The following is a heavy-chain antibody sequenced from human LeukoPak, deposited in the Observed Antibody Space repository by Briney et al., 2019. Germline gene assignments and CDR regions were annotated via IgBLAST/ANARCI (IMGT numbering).Heavy chain of an antibody. Sequence: PGGSLRLSCTASGLAFSSYGFTWVRQSPGKGLEWVSAISDSGGSRYQADSVKGRFTISRDNSKNTLYLQMNSLRAEDTAVYYCAKDLQSIQLWYFDYWGQGTLVTVSS. J-gene: IGHJ4*02. CDR2: ISDSGGSR. CDR1: GLAFSSYG. V-gene: IGHV3-23*01. D-gene: IGHD5-18*01. CDR3: AKDLQSIQLWYFDY.